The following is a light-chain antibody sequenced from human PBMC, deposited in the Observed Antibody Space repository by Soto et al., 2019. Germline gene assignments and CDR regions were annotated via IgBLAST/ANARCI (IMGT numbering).Light chain of an antibody. Sequence: QSALTQPPSVSGAPGQRVTISCTASSSNIGAGYDVHWYQQFPGTAPKLLIYGNSNRPSGVPARFSGSKSGSSASLAITGLQAEDEADYYCQSYDSSLTGPKVLFGGGTKLTVL. CDR3: QSYDSSLTGPKVL. J-gene: IGLJ2*01. CDR1: SSNIGAGYD. CDR2: GNS. V-gene: IGLV1-40*01.